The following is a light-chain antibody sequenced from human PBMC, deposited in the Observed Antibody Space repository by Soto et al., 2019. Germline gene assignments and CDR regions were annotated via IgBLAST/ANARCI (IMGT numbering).Light chain of an antibody. J-gene: IGKJ5*01. CDR1: QVMSSW. CDR2: AAS. Sequence: GTGTSNCWAIQVMSSWLAWYQQRPGKAPKLLIFAASTLQSGVPSRFSGSGSRTEFTLTITDLQPEDVATYYCQQADTLPITFGQGTRLEIK. V-gene: IGKV1D-12*01. CDR3: QQADTLPIT.